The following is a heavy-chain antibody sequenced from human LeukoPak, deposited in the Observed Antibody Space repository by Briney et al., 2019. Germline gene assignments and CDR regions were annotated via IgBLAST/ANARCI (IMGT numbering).Heavy chain of an antibody. V-gene: IGHV3-9*01. D-gene: IGHD2-2*01. Sequence: PGRSLRLSCAASGFTFDDYAMHWVRQAPGKGLEWVSGISWNSGSIGYADSVKGRFTISRDNAKNSLYLQMNSLRAEDTALYYCAKARVVVSVLDYFDYWGQGTLVTVSS. CDR3: AKARVVVSVLDYFDY. J-gene: IGHJ4*02. CDR1: GFTFDDYA. CDR2: ISWNSGSI.